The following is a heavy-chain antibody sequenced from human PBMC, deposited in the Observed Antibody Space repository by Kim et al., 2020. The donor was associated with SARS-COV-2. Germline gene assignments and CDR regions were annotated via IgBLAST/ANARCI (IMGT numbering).Heavy chain of an antibody. CDR1: GFTFSSYA. V-gene: IGHV3-30*04. CDR2: ISYDGSNK. Sequence: GGSLRLSCAASGFTFSSYAMHWVRQAPGKGLEWVAVISYDGSNKYYADSVKGRFTISRDNSKNTLYLQMNSLRAEDTAVYYCARDTYDSSATTGYYFDYWGQGTLVTVSS. CDR3: ARDTYDSSATTGYYFDY. D-gene: IGHD3-22*01. J-gene: IGHJ4*02.